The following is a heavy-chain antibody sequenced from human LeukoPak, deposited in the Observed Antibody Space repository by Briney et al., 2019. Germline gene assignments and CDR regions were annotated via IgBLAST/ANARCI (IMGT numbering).Heavy chain of an antibody. CDR1: GGTFSSYA. V-gene: IGHV1-2*02. J-gene: IGHJ3*02. CDR2: INPNSGGT. D-gene: IGHD2-2*01. CDR3: ARERPSPDDAFDI. Sequence: ASVKVSCKASGGTFSSYAISWVRQAPGQGLEWMGWINPNSGGTNYAQKFQGRVTMTRDTSISTAYMELSRLRSDDTAVYYCARERPSPDDAFDIWGQGTMVTVSS.